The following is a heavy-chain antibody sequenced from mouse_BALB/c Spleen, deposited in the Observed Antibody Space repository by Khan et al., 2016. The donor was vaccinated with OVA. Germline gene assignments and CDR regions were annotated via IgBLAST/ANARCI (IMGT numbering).Heavy chain of an antibody. CDR3: SRIYRSDFDY. V-gene: IGHV1-20*02. D-gene: IGHD1-1*01. CDR1: GYSFTGYF. Sequence: VQLQQSGPELVKPGASVKISCKASGYSFTGYFMNWVMQSHGKSLEWIGRINPHIGETIYNPKFKGKVTLTVDVSFSTAHNDLPTLSSEDSAVYYCSRIYRSDFDYWGQGTTVTVSS. CDR2: INPHIGET. J-gene: IGHJ2*01.